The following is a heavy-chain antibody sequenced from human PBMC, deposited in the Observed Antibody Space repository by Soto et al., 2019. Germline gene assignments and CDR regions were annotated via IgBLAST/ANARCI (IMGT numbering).Heavy chain of an antibody. CDR1: GYTFTSYG. V-gene: IGHV1-18*04. Sequence: ASVKVSCKASGYTFTSYGISWVRQAPGQGLEWMGWISAYNGNTNYAQKLQGRVTMTTDTSRSTAYMELRSLRSDDTAVYYCARVNGWNPLKGQNWFDPWGQGTMVTVSS. D-gene: IGHD1-1*01. J-gene: IGHJ5*02. CDR2: ISAYNGNT. CDR3: ARVNGWNPLKGQNWFDP.